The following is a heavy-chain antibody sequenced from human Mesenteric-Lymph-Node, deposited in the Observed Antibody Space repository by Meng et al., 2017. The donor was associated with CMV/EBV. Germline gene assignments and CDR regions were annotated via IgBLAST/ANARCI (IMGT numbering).Heavy chain of an antibody. D-gene: IGHD6-13*01. V-gene: IGHV1-69*04. CDR3: AGGIAAAGSRWFDP. J-gene: IGHJ5*02. CDR2: IIPILGIA. Sequence: QVQLVQSGAEVKEPGASVKVSCKASGYTFTNYAIHWVRQAPGQKFEWMGRIIPILGIANYAQKFQVRVTITADKSTSTAYMELSSLRSEDTAVYYCAGGIAAAGSRWFDPWGQGTLVTVSS. CDR1: GYTFTNYA.